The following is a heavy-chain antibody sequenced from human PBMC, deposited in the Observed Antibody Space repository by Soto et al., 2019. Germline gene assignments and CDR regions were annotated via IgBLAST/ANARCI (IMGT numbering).Heavy chain of an antibody. D-gene: IGHD2-2*01. CDR3: ARDFGYCSTTSCGHYYYMDV. CDR2: IYHSGNT. Sequence: SETLSLTCTVSGGSISTYYWSWIRQPPGREVEWIGYIYHSGNTNYNPSLKSRVTISIDTSKNQFSLRLSSVTAADTAVYYCARDFGYCSTTSCGHYYYMDVWGKGTTVTVSS. CDR1: GGSISTYY. V-gene: IGHV4-59*01. J-gene: IGHJ6*03.